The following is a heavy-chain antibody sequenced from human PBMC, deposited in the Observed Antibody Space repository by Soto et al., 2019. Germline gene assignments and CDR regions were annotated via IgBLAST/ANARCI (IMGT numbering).Heavy chain of an antibody. V-gene: IGHV3-21*01. CDR2: ISSSSSYI. CDR1: GFTFSSYS. CDR3: ARDFESSGWNDY. D-gene: IGHD6-19*01. J-gene: IGHJ4*02. Sequence: EVQLVESGGGLVKPGGSLRLSCAASGFTFSSYSMNWVRQAPGKGLEWVSSISSSSSYIYYADSVMGRFTISRDNAKNSLYLQMNSLRAEDTAVYYCARDFESSGWNDYWGQGTLVTVSS.